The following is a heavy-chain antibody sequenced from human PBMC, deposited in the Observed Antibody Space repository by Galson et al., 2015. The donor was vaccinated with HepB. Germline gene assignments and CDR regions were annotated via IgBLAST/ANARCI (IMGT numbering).Heavy chain of an antibody. CDR2: ISSSSSTI. V-gene: IGHV3-48*01. J-gene: IGHJ4*02. D-gene: IGHD1-26*01. CDR3: ARDDPGIVGATFGY. Sequence: SLRLSCAASGFTFSSYSMNWVRQAPGKGLEWVSYISSSSSTIYYADSVKGRFTISRDNAKNSLYLQMNSLRAEDTAVYYCARDDPGIVGATFGYWGQGTLVTVSS. CDR1: GFTFSSYS.